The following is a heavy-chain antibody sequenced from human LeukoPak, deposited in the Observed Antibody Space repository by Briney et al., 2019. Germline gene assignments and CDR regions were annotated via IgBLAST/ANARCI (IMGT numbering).Heavy chain of an antibody. CDR1: GFTFSSYEMN. CDR2: IYWNDDK. D-gene: IGHD4-23*01. V-gene: IGHV2-5*08. Sequence: LRLSCAASGFTFSSYEMNWVRQPPGKALEWLALIYWNDDKRYSPLLKSRLTITKDTSKNQVVLTMISMDPVDTATYYCAHLTVGSYCFDYWGQGTLVTVSS. CDR3: AHLTVGSYCFDY. J-gene: IGHJ4*02.